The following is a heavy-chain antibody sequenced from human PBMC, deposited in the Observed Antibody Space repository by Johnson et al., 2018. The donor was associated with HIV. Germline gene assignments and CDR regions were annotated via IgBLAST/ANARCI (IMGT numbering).Heavy chain of an antibody. CDR3: GRVADYYDSIAVLNAFDI. CDR2: ISWNSGSI. J-gene: IGHJ3*02. CDR1: GFTFDDYA. D-gene: IGHD3-22*01. Sequence: VQLVESGGGVVQPGRSLRLSCAASGFTFDDYAMHWVRQAPGKGLEWVSGISWNSGSIGYADSVKGRFTISRDNAKNSLYLQMNSLRAEDTAVYYCGRVADYYDSIAVLNAFDIWGQGTMVTVSS. V-gene: IGHV3-9*01.